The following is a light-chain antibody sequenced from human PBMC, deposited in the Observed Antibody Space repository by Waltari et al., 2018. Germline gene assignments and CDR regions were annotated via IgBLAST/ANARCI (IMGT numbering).Light chain of an antibody. Sequence: DIPMTQSPSSLSASLADRVTITCQASQDISVFLNWYQQKPGEAPNLLIYDASILQAGVPSRFSGGGSGTDLTLTISSLQPEDVATYYCQQYDDLPPFTFGPGTKVDLK. CDR2: DAS. V-gene: IGKV1-33*01. CDR3: QQYDDLPPFT. J-gene: IGKJ3*01. CDR1: QDISVF.